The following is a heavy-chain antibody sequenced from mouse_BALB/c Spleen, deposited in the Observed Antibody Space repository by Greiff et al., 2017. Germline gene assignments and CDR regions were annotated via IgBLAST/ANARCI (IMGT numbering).Heavy chain of an antibody. J-gene: IGHJ3*01. CDR1: GYAFSSYW. V-gene: IGHV1-80*01. Sequence: VQLQQSGAELVRPWSSVTISCKASGYAFSSYWMNWVKQRPGQGLEWIGQIYPGDGATNYNGKFKGKATLTVDKSSSTAYMQRNSLTSEDSAVYYCARWGPAYWGQGTLVTVSA. CDR3: ARWGPAY. CDR2: IYPGDGAT.